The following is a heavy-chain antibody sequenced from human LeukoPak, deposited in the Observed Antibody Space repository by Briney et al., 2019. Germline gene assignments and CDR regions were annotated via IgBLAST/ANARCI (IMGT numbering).Heavy chain of an antibody. CDR2: INPNGGGT. CDR1: GYTFTDYY. Sequence: ASVKVSCKASGYTFTDYYTHWVRQAPGQGLEWMGWINPNGGGTNYAQNFQGRVTMTRDTSISTAYMELSSLRSDDTAVYYCARDTCNGGRCFNWFDPWGQGTLVTVSS. J-gene: IGHJ5*02. V-gene: IGHV1-2*02. CDR3: ARDTCNGGRCFNWFDP. D-gene: IGHD2-15*01.